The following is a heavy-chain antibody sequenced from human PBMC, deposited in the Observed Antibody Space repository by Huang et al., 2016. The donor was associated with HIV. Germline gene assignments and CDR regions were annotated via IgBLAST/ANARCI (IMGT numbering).Heavy chain of an antibody. CDR3: AILPGSITMIRGVITDPY. CDR2: IYYRGSN. D-gene: IGHD3-10*01. J-gene: IGHJ4*02. V-gene: IGHV4-39*02. CDR1: GGSIRSDTYY. Sequence: QLQLQESGPGLVKPSETLSLTCTVSGGSIRSDTYYWGWIRQPPGKGLEWIGSIYYRGSNYYNPSLRRRVTMTVDTSKNHFSRRMRFVTAADTAVYYCAILPGSITMIRGVITDPYWGQGTLVTVSS.